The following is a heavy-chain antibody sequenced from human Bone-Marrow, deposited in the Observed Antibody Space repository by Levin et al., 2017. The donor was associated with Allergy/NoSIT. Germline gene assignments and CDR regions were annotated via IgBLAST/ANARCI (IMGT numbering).Heavy chain of an antibody. Sequence: GGSLRLSCAASGFTFSSSGMHWVRQAPGKGLEWVAFISYDGSTEYYADSVQGRFTISRDDSKNMFYLQMNTLRPEDTAVYYCAKDRMPWGTTGFYYFDYWGQGTLVTVSS. CDR2: ISYDGSTE. D-gene: IGHD7-27*01. CDR1: GFTFSSSG. V-gene: IGHV3-30*18. J-gene: IGHJ4*02. CDR3: AKDRMPWGTTGFYYFDY.